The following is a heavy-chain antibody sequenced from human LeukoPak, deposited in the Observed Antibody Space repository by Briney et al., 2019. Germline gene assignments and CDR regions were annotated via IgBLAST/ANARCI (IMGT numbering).Heavy chain of an antibody. J-gene: IGHJ6*03. CDR3: ARGVPKTSYYYYYMDV. Sequence: GGSLRLSCAASGFTFSSYSMNWVRQAPGKGLEWISYISGSGFTIHYADSVKGRFTTSRDNAKNSLYLQMNSLRAEDTAVYYCARGVPKTSYYYYYMDVWGKGTTVTVSS. CDR1: GFTFSSYS. V-gene: IGHV3-48*01. CDR2: ISGSGFTI. D-gene: IGHD4-11*01.